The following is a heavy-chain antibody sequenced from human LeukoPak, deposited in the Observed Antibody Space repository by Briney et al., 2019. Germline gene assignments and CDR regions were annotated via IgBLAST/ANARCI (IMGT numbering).Heavy chain of an antibody. V-gene: IGHV3-7*03. D-gene: IGHD4-17*01. J-gene: IGHJ4*02. CDR1: GFTFTTYW. Sequence: GGSLRLSCAASGFTFTTYWMSWVRQLPGKGLEWVANINQDGTEKYYADSVKGRFTISRDNAKNSLYLQMNSLRAEDTALYYCAKDTGAYGDFPDYWGQGTLVTVSS. CDR3: AKDTGAYGDFPDY. CDR2: INQDGTEK.